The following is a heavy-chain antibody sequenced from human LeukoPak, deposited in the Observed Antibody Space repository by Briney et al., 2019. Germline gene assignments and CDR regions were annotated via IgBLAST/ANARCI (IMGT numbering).Heavy chain of an antibody. Sequence: PGRSLRLSCAASGFTFSSYGMHWVRQAPGKGLEWVAVISYDGSNKYYADSVKGRFTISRDNSKNTLYLQMNSLRAEDTAVYYCAKDWLAGGHSYGPNYFDYWGQGTLVTVSS. J-gene: IGHJ4*02. CDR1: GFTFSSYG. CDR3: AKDWLAGGHSYGPNYFDY. V-gene: IGHV3-30*18. CDR2: ISYDGSNK. D-gene: IGHD5-18*01.